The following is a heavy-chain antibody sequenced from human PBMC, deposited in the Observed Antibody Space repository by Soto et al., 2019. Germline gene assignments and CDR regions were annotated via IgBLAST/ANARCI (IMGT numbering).Heavy chain of an antibody. CDR3: ARVRVRFLEWLGSEG. CDR2: IIPIFGTA. CDR1: GGTFSSYA. Sequence: QVQLVQSGAEVKKPGSSVKVSCKASGGTFSSYAFSWVRQAPGQGLEWMGGIIPIFGTANYAQKFQGRVTITADESTSTAYMELSSLRYEDTVVYYCARVRVRFLEWLGSEGWGQGTLVTVSS. J-gene: IGHJ4*02. D-gene: IGHD3-3*01. V-gene: IGHV1-69*12.